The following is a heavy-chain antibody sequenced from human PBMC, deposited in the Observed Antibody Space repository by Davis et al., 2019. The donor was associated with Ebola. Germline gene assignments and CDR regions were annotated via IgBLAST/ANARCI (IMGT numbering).Heavy chain of an antibody. J-gene: IGHJ4*02. CDR2: ISYDGSNK. CDR1: GFTFSSYA. D-gene: IGHD1-1*01. CDR3: SGTIVPTLDY. V-gene: IGHV3-30-3*01. Sequence: GGSLRLSCAASGFTFSSYAMHWVRQAPGKGLEWVAVISYDGSNKYYADSVKGRFTISRDNSKNTLYLQMNSLRAEDTAVYYCSGTIVPTLDYWGQGTLVTVSS.